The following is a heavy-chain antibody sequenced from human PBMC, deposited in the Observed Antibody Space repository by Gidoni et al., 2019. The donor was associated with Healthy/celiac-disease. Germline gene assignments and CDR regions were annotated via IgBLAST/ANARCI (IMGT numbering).Heavy chain of an antibody. V-gene: IGHV4-59*01. D-gene: IGHD6-6*01. CDR2: IYYSGRT. Sequence: QVQLQESGPGLVKPSETLSLTCTVSGCSISSYYWSWIRQPPGKGLEWIGYIYYSGRTNYTPALKSRVNIAVATSKNQFSLKLSSGTAADTAVYYCARGGSEIAARRGHYYYYYGMDVWGQGTTVTVSS. CDR1: GCSISSYY. CDR3: ARGGSEIAARRGHYYYYYGMDV. J-gene: IGHJ6*02.